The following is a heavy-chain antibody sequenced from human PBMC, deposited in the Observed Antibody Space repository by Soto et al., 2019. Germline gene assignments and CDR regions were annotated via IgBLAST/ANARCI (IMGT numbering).Heavy chain of an antibody. CDR3: AKQGGNYDFWSGYYDY. CDR1: GFTFSSYA. CDR2: ISGSGGST. Sequence: WGSLRLSCAASGFTFSSYAMSWVRQAPGKGLEWVSAISGSGGSTYYADSVKGRFTISRDNSKSTLYLQMNSLRAEDTAVYYCAKQGGNYDFWSGYYDYWGQGTLVTVSS. J-gene: IGHJ4*02. D-gene: IGHD3-3*01. V-gene: IGHV3-23*01.